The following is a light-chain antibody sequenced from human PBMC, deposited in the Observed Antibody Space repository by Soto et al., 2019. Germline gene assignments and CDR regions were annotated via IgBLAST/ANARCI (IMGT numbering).Light chain of an antibody. V-gene: IGKV2-30*02. J-gene: IGKJ1*01. Sequence: DVVMTQSPLSLPVTLGQPASISCRSSQSLIHSDGNTYLNWFQQRPGQSPRRLSYKVSDRDSGVPDRFSGSGSGTDFTLKISRVEAEDVGVYYCMQGTHWPWTFGQGTEVEIK. CDR3: MQGTHWPWT. CDR2: KVS. CDR1: QSLIHSDGNTY.